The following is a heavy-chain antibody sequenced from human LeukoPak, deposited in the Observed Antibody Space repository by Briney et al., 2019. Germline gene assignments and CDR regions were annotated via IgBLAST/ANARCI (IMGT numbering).Heavy chain of an antibody. CDR3: ARDRYCSGGSCYARPIDY. J-gene: IGHJ4*02. V-gene: IGHV1-18*01. D-gene: IGHD2-15*01. Sequence: ASVKVSCKASGYTFTSYGISWVRQAPGQGLEWMGWISAYNGNTNYAQKLQGRVTMTTDTSTSTAYMELRSLRSDDTAVYYCARDRYCSGGSCYARPIDYWGQGTLVTVSS. CDR1: GYTFTSYG. CDR2: ISAYNGNT.